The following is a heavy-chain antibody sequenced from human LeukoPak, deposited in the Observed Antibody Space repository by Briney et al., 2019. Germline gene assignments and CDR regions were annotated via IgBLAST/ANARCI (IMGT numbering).Heavy chain of an antibody. J-gene: IGHJ6*02. CDR3: ARDWDIVVVVAARRGMDV. D-gene: IGHD2-15*01. CDR1: GFTFSSYS. V-gene: IGHV3-21*01. Sequence: KPGGSLRLSCAASGFTFSSYSMNWVRQAPGKGLEWVSSISSSSSYIYYADSVKGRFTISRDNAKNSLYLQMNSLRAEDTAVYYCARDWDIVVVVAARRGMDVWGQGTTVTVSS. CDR2: ISSSSSYI.